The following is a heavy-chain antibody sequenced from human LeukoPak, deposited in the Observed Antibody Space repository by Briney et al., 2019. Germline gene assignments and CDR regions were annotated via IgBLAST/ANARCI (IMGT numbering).Heavy chain of an antibody. CDR2: IQLSGTN. V-gene: IGHV4-59*01. D-gene: IGHD4-23*01. CDR1: GGSINNYY. CDR3: ARHRSDTGGKKGVNWFDP. Sequence: KPSETLSLTCSVSGGSINNYYWSWIRQPPGKGLEWLGNIQLSGTNDYNSSLKSRLTTSVDSFKNQLSLNLQSVTAADTATYYCARHRSDTGGKKGVNWFDPWGQGTLVTVTS. J-gene: IGHJ5*02.